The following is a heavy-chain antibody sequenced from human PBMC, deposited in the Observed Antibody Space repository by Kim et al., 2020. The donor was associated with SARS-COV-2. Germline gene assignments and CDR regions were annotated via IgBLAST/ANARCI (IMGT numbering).Heavy chain of an antibody. J-gene: IGHJ4*02. CDR3: TTDRGSSGCID. D-gene: IGHD6-19*01. CDR2: T. V-gene: IGHV3-15*01. Sequence: TDYAATVKGRFTISRDDSKNTLYLQMNSLKTEDTAVYYCTTDRGSSGCIDWGQGTLVTVSS.